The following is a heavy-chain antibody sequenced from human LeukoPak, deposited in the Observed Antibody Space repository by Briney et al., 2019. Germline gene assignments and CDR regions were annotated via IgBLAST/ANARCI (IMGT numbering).Heavy chain of an antibody. CDR2: IRSKAYGGTT. Sequence: GGSLRLSRTVSGVTFGDYAMSWVRQAPGKGVEGVVFIRSKAYGGTTEYAASVKGRFTISRDDSKSIAYLQMNRLQTEDTAVYYCTRTIEGAFDIWGQGTMVTVSS. V-gene: IGHV3-49*04. CDR1: GVTFGDYA. D-gene: IGHD3-9*01. J-gene: IGHJ3*02. CDR3: TRTIEGAFDI.